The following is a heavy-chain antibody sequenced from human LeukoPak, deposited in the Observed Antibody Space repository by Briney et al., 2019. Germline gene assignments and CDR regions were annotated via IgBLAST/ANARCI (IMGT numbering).Heavy chain of an antibody. D-gene: IGHD3-16*01. CDR3: ARSGGSGWEKVYFQH. CDR2: IYYSGST. Sequence: SETLSLACTVSGGSISSSTYYWGWIRQPPRKGLEWIGSIYYSGSTYYNPSLKRRVTISVDTSKNQFSLKLSSVTAADTAVYYCARSGGSGWEKVYFQHWGQGTLVTVSS. J-gene: IGHJ1*01. CDR1: GGSISSSTYY. V-gene: IGHV4-39*07.